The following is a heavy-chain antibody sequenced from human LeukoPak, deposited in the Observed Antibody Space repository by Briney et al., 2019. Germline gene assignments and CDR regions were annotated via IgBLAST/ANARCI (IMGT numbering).Heavy chain of an antibody. J-gene: IGHJ5*02. D-gene: IGHD2-21*02. V-gene: IGHV3-11*01. CDR1: GFTFSDYY. CDR3: ARDGPGIVVVTATTLYNWFDP. Sequence: GGSLRPSCAASGFTFSDYYMSWIRQAPGKGLEWVSYISSSGSTIYYADSVKGRFTISRDNAKNSLYLQMNSLRAEDTAVYYCARDGPGIVVVTATTLYNWFDPWGQGTLVTVSS. CDR2: ISSSGSTI.